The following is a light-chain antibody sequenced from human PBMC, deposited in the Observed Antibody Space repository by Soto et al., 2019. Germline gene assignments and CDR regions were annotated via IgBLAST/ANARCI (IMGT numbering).Light chain of an antibody. J-gene: IGKJ2*01. Sequence: EIVLTQSPGTLSLSPGERATLSCRASHSVNSIYVAWYQQKPGQAPRLLIYGASSRATGIPDRFSGSGSGTDFTLTISRLEPEDIAVYYCQQYGSSPPYTFGQGTKLEIK. V-gene: IGKV3-20*01. CDR3: QQYGSSPPYT. CDR2: GAS. CDR1: HSVNSIY.